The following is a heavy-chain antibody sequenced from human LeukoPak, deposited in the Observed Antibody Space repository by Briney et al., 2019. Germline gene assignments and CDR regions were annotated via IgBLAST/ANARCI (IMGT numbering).Heavy chain of an antibody. CDR1: GGTFSSYA. V-gene: IGHV1-69*04. D-gene: IGHD4-11*01. J-gene: IGHJ5*02. CDR2: ISPILGIA. CDR3: ARGDSRFDP. Sequence: EASEKVSCKASGGTFSSYAITWLRQAPGQGLEWMGRISPILGIANYAQKFQGRVTITADKSTSTAYMELSSLRSEDTAVYYCARGDSRFDPWAREPWSPSPQ.